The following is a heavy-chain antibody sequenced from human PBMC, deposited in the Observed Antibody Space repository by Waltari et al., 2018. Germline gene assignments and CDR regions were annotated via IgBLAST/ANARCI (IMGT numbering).Heavy chain of an antibody. CDR1: GYSISNGHY. D-gene: IGHD6-13*01. CDR2: IYQSGST. CDR3: ARGSRSAGLEY. V-gene: IGHV4-38-2*01. J-gene: IGHJ4*02. Sequence: QVQLQESGPGLVKPSETLSLTCEVSGYSISNGHYWGWIRQPPGKGLEWIGSIYQSGSTYYSPSLNSRVTISGDTSKNQFSLKMRSVIAADTAVYYCARGSRSAGLEYWGQGTLVTVSS.